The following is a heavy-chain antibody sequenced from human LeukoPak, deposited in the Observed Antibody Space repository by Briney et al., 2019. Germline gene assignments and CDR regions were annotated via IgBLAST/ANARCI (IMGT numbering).Heavy chain of an antibody. Sequence: AAVKVSCKASGYTFTGYYMHWVRPAPGQGLEWMGWINPNSGGTNYAKKFQGSVTMTRDTYISTAYMELSRLRYDDTAVYYCARLGRDSGSYSYYGMDVWGQGTTVTVSS. D-gene: IGHD1-26*01. CDR2: INPNSGGT. CDR3: ARLGRDSGSYSYYGMDV. CDR1: GYTFTGYY. V-gene: IGHV1-2*02. J-gene: IGHJ6*02.